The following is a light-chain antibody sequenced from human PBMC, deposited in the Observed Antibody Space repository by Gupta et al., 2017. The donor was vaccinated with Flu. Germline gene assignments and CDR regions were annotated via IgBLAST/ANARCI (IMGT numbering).Light chain of an antibody. CDR1: QSITRW. CDR2: KAS. J-gene: IGKJ2*03. CDR3: QQCNNASQNS. V-gene: IGKV1-5*03. Sequence: DIQMTQSPSTLSAFVGDRVTITCRASQSITRWLAWYQQKPGKAPKLLIYKASSLESGVPSRFSGSGYGTEFTLTINSRQPDDFATYYCQQCNNASQNSFGQGTKLEIK.